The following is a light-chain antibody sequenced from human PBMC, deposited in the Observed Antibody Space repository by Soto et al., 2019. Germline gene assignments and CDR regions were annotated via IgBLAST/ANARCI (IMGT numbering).Light chain of an antibody. V-gene: IGKV1-39*01. J-gene: IGKJ2*01. CDR3: QQSYSSPFN. CDR1: QTIASY. Sequence: DIQMTQSPSSLSAYVGDRVSITCRASQTIASYLNWYQQKPGRAPKLLISAASSLQSGVPSRFSGSASGTEFTLTITSLQPEDSATYYCQQSYSSPFNFGQGTKLQIK. CDR2: AAS.